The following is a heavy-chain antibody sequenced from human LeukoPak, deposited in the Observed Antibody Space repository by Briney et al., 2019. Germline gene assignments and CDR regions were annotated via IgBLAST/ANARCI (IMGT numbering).Heavy chain of an antibody. J-gene: IGHJ6*02. V-gene: IGHV4-59*01. D-gene: IGHD1-26*01. Sequence: SETLSLTCTVSGGSISSYYWSWIRQPQGKGLEWIGYIYYSGSTNYNPSLKSRVTISVDTSKNQFSLKLSSVTAADTAVYYCARTIVGASEPYYYYGMDAWGQGTTVTVSS. CDR2: IYYSGST. CDR3: ARTIVGASEPYYYYGMDA. CDR1: GGSISSYY.